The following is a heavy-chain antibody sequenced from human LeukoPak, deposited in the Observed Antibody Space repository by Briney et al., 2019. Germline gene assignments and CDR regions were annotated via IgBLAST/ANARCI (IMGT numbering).Heavy chain of an antibody. CDR2: ISGSGGTT. CDR3: ARDLYADFWSGSVFDY. Sequence: GGSLRLSCEASGFSFSSYATSWVRQAPGKGLEWVSGISGSGGTTYYAGSVKGRFTISRDISKNTPHLQMSSLRAGDTAVYYCARDLYADFWSGSVFDYWGRGTLVTVSS. J-gene: IGHJ4*02. D-gene: IGHD3-3*01. CDR1: GFSFSSYA. V-gene: IGHV3-23*01.